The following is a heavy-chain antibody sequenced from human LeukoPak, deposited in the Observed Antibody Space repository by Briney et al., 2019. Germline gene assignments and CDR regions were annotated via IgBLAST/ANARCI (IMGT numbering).Heavy chain of an antibody. CDR2: INPSGGST. CDR1: GYTFTSYY. D-gene: IGHD3-22*01. Sequence: ASVKVSCKASGYTFTSYYMHWVRQAPGQGLEWMGIINPSGGSTSYAQKFQGRVTMTRDTSTSTVYMELSSLRSEDTAVYYCARDQLYYYDSSGFYYNWFDPWGQGTLVTVSS. CDR3: ARDQLYYYDSSGFYYNWFDP. V-gene: IGHV1-46*01. J-gene: IGHJ5*02.